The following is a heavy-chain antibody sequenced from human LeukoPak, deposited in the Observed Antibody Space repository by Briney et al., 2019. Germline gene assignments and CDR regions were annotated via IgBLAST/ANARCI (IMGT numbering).Heavy chain of an antibody. CDR3: ARSGPKSIAVVGY. CDR1: GGSISSYY. J-gene: IGHJ4*02. Sequence: ASETLSLTCTVSGGSISSYYWSWIRQPPGKGLEWIGYIYYSGSTNYNPSLKSRVTISVDTSKNQFSLKLSSVTAADTAVYYCARSGPKSIAVVGYWGQGTLVTVSS. V-gene: IGHV4-59*08. D-gene: IGHD6-19*01. CDR2: IYYSGST.